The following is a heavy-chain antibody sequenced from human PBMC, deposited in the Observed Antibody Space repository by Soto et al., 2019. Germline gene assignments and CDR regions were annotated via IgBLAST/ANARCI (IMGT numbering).Heavy chain of an antibody. V-gene: IGHV1-24*01. Sequence: ASVKVSCKVSGYTLTELSMHWGRQAPGKGLEWMGGFDPEDGEAIYAQKFQGRVTMTEDTSTDTAYMELSSLRSEDTAVYYCATLELWFGELLGYWGQGTLVTSPQ. J-gene: IGHJ4*02. D-gene: IGHD3-10*01. CDR3: ATLELWFGELLGY. CDR1: GYTLTELS. CDR2: FDPEDGEA.